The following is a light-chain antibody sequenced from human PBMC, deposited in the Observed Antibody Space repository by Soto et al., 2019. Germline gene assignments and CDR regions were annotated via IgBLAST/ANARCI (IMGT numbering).Light chain of an antibody. CDR3: QQYNKWPWT. J-gene: IGKJ1*01. CDR1: QSVNNN. CDR2: GAS. V-gene: IGKV3D-15*01. Sequence: EIVMTQSPATLSVSPGETATLSCSASQSVNNNLAWHQQTPGQAPSLLIYGASTRAPDIPARFSGSGSGTEFTLAISSLQSEDFAVYYCQQYNKWPWTFGQGTKVESK.